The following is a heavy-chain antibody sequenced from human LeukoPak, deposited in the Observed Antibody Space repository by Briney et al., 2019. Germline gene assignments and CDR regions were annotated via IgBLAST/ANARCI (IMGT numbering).Heavy chain of an antibody. CDR3: ARVSDSSGYYLFDY. V-gene: IGHV4-34*01. D-gene: IGHD3-22*01. CDR1: GGSFSGYY. Sequence: SETLSRTCAVYGGSFSGYYWSWIRQPPGKGLEWIGEINHSGSTNYNPSLKSRVTISVDTSKNQFSLKLSSVTAAGTAVYYCARVSDSSGYYLFDYWGQGTLVTVSS. CDR2: INHSGST. J-gene: IGHJ4*02.